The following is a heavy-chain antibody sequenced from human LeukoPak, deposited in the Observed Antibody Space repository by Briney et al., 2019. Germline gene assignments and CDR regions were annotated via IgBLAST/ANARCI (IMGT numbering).Heavy chain of an antibody. V-gene: IGHV3-7*05. CDR3: ARGGGEVSRGYSKYYFEN. D-gene: IGHD3-22*01. Sequence: QTGGSLRLSCTASGFDFSSYWMAWVRQAPGKGLEWVANINQDGNIKYYVDSVKGRFIISRDNAKMSLFLQLNSVRAEDTALYYCARGGGEVSRGYSKYYFENWGQGTLVTVSS. CDR2: INQDGNIK. CDR1: GFDFSSYW. J-gene: IGHJ4*02.